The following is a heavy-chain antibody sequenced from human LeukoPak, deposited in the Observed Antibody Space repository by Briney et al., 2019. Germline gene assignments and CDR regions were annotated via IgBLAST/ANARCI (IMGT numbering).Heavy chain of an antibody. CDR1: GFTFSTYE. D-gene: IGHD2-15*01. Sequence: GGSLRLSCAVSGFTFSTYEMNWFRRVPGKGLEWVSYISSSGDNKQYTSSVEGRFTISRDNAKNSLYLEMDSLGVEDTAIYYCARDGRAGVVGAFRLFHYWGHGTLVSVSS. V-gene: IGHV3-48*03. CDR3: ARDGRAGVVGAFRLFHY. J-gene: IGHJ4*01. CDR2: ISSSGDNK.